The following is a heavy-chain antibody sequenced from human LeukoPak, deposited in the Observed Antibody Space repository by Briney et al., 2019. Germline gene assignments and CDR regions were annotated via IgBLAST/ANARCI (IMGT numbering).Heavy chain of an antibody. CDR3: ARSLSTAGIDY. CDR2: IYHSGST. CDR1: GYSISTGRY. V-gene: IGHV4-38-2*01. D-gene: IGHD2-2*01. Sequence: SETLSLTCAVSGYSISTGRYWGWIRQPPGKGLEWIGSIYHSGSTYYNPSLKSRVTISVDTSKNQFSLNLRSVTAADTAAYYCARSLSTAGIDYWGQGTLVTVSS. J-gene: IGHJ4*02.